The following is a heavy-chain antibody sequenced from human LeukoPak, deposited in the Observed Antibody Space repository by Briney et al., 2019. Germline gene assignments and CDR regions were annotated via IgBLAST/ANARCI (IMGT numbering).Heavy chain of an antibody. D-gene: IGHD3-22*01. V-gene: IGHV1-8*03. CDR1: GYTFTSYD. CDR2: MNPNSGNT. Sequence: ASVKVSCKAPGYTFTSYDINWVRQATGQGLEWMGWMNPNSGNTGYAQKFQGRVTITRNTSISTAYMELSSLRSEDTAVYYCARLDYDSSGYHEYFQHWGQGTLVTVSS. J-gene: IGHJ1*01. CDR3: ARLDYDSSGYHEYFQH.